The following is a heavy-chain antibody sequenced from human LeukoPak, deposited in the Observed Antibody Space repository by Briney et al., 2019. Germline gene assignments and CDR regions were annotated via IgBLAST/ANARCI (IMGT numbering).Heavy chain of an antibody. CDR2: VTSSGGHM. V-gene: IGHV3-11*04. CDR1: GFIFGDYY. D-gene: IGHD3-3*01. CDR3: ASFPEDFWSGYYTDYYYYYMDV. Sequence: PGGSLRLSCAASGFIFGDYYMTWIRQAPGKGLEWVSYVTSSGGHMYYADSAKGRFTISRDNAKNSLDLQMNSLRAEDTAVYYCASFPEDFWSGYYTDYYYYYMDVWGKGTTVTVSS. J-gene: IGHJ6*03.